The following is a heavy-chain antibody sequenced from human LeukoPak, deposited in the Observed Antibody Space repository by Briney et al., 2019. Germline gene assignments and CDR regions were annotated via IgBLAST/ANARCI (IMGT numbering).Heavy chain of an antibody. Sequence: GGSLRLSWVASGFSFNTYAIHWVRKAPGKGLEWLALISYNGGRKEYAESVKGRFTIDRDNSKNTVLLQMNSLRPDDTAIYSCARQEARGYLYEGLDYWGQGTLVTVSS. CDR2: ISYNGGRK. V-gene: IGHV3-30*03. J-gene: IGHJ4*02. D-gene: IGHD3-22*01. CDR1: GFSFNTYA. CDR3: ARQEARGYLYEGLDY.